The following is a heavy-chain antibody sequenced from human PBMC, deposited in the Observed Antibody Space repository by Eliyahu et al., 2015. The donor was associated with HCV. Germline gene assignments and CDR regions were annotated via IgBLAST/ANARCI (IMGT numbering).Heavy chain of an antibody. D-gene: IGHD3-22*01. CDR3: AKDPREANYYDSSGEFDY. V-gene: IGHV3-23*01. CDR2: ISGSGGST. Sequence: EVQLLESGGGLVQPGGSLRLSCAASGFXFXSYAMSWVRQAPGKGLEWVSAISGSGGSTYYADSVKGRFTISRDNSKNTLYLQMNSLRAEDTAVYYCAKDPREANYYDSSGEFDYWGQGTLVTVSS. J-gene: IGHJ4*02. CDR1: GFXFXSYA.